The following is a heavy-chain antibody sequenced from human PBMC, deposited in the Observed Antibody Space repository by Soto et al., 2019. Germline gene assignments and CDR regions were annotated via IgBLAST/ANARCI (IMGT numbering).Heavy chain of an antibody. CDR1: GFTFSSYS. V-gene: IGHV3-48*02. CDR3: ARDPYDSSGYYPYYFDY. CDR2: ISSSSSTI. D-gene: IGHD3-22*01. Sequence: GGSLRLSCAASGFTFSSYSMNWVRQAPGKGLEWVSYISSSSSTIYYADSVKGRFTISRDNAKNSLYLQMNSLRDEDTAVYYCARDPYDSSGYYPYYFDYWGQGTLVTVSS. J-gene: IGHJ4*02.